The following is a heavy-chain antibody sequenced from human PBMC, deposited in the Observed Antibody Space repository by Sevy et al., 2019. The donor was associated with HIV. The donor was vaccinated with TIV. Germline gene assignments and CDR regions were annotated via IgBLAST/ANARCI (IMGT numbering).Heavy chain of an antibody. CDR1: GFTFSSYG. V-gene: IGHV3-33*01. CDR2: IWYDGSNK. CDR3: ARAGDTYYYDSSGYGVDY. Sequence: GGSLRLSCAASGFTFSSYGMHWVRQAPGKGLEWVAVIWYDGSNKYYADSVKGRFTIYRDNSKNTLYLQMNSLRAEDTAVYYCARAGDTYYYDSSGYGVDYWGQGTLVTVSS. J-gene: IGHJ4*02. D-gene: IGHD3-22*01.